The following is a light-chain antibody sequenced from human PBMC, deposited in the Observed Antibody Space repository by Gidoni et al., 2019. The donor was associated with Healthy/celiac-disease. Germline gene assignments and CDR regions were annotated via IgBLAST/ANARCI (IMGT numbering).Light chain of an antibody. CDR2: KAS. V-gene: IGKV1-5*03. J-gene: IGKJ2*01. Sequence: DIQMTQSPSTLSASVGVRVTITCRASHSISSWLAWYQQKPGKAPKLLIYKASSLESGVPSRFSGSGSGTEFTLTISSLQPDDFATYYCQQYNSYPYTFGQGTKLEIK. CDR3: QQYNSYPYT. CDR1: HSISSW.